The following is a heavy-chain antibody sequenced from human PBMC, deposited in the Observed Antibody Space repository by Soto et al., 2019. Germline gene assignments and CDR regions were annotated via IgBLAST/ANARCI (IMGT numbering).Heavy chain of an antibody. CDR1: GFTFSSYA. V-gene: IGHV3-30-3*01. CDR3: ARDFDY. Sequence: QVQLVESGGGVVQPGRSLRLSCAASGFTFSSYAMHWVRQAPGKGLERVAVISYDGSNKYYADSVKGRFTISRDNSKHTLYLQMNSLRAEDTAVYYCARDFDYWGQGTLVTVSS. CDR2: ISYDGSNK. J-gene: IGHJ4*02.